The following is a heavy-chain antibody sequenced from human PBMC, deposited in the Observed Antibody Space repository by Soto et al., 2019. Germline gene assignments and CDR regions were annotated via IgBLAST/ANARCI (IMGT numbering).Heavy chain of an antibody. CDR1: GFTFRKYV. J-gene: IGHJ6*02. CDR2: LSSTGGST. Sequence: EVQLLESGGGLAQPGGSLRLSCEVSGFTFRKYVMTWVRQAPGKGLEWVSSLSSTGGSTYYADSVKGRFNVSRDTSKNTLFLQMNSLRAKDTAIYYCAKDQGFLEWIPQGGLDVWGPGTTVAVSS. V-gene: IGHV3-23*01. CDR3: AKDQGFLEWIPQGGLDV. D-gene: IGHD3-3*01.